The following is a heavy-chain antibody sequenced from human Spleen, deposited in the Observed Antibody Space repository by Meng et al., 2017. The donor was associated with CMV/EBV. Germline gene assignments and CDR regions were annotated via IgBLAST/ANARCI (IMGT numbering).Heavy chain of an antibody. CDR1: GFTFSSHW. CDR2: INQDGSQK. CDR3: AREAPAGPLDN. J-gene: IGHJ4*02. Sequence: GGSLRLSCAASGFTFSSHWMTWVRQAPGKGLEWVANINQDGSQKNYVDSVKGRFTISRDNAKNSLFLQMNSLRAEDTAVYYCAREAPAGPLDNWGQGTLVTVSS. D-gene: IGHD6-13*01. V-gene: IGHV3-7*01.